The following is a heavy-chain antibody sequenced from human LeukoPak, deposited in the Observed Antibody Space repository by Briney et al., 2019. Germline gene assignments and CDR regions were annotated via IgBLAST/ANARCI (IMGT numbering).Heavy chain of an antibody. CDR1: GFTVSSNY. V-gene: IGHV3-53*01. CDR3: ASLAAAGSRILAEYFQH. J-gene: IGHJ1*01. Sequence: GSLRLSCAASGFTVSSNYMSWVRQAPGKGLEWVSVIYSGGSTYYADSVKGRFTISRDNSKNTLYLQMNSLRAEDTAVYYCASLAAAGSRILAEYFQHWGQGTLVTVSS. D-gene: IGHD6-13*01. CDR2: IYSGGST.